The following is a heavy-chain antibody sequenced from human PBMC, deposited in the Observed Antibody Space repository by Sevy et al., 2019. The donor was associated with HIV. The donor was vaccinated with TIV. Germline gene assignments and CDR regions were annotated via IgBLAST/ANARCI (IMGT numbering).Heavy chain of an antibody. CDR2: VYYTGGT. CDR3: ARRNDFDI. V-gene: IGHV4-59*08. Sequence: SETLSLTCTVSGGSINSDHWNWIRRPPGKGLEWIGYVYYTGGTNYNPSLKYRVTISVDRTKNQFSLKLTSVTAADTAVYYCARRNDFDIWGQGTMVTVSS. CDR1: GGSINSDH. J-gene: IGHJ3*02.